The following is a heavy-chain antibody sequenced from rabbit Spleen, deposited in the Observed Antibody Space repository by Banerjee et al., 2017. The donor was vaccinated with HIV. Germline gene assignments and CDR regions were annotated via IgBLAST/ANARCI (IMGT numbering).Heavy chain of an antibody. CDR1: GFDLSTYW. V-gene: IGHV1S40*01. Sequence: QSLEESGGDLVKPGASLTLTCTASGFDLSTYWMSWVRQAPGKGLEWIACIDASSSKAWYASWAKGRIAISKTSTTVTLQMTSLTAADTATYFCTRESDTGNHDLWGPGTLVTVS. D-gene: IGHD7-1*01. J-gene: IGHJ4*01. CDR2: IDASSSKA. CDR3: TRESDTGNHDL.